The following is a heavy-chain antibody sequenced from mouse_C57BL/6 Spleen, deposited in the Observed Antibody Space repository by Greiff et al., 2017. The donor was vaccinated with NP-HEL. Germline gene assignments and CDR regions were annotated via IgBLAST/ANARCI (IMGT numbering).Heavy chain of an antibody. CDR1: GFTFSDYG. D-gene: IGHD2-4*01. J-gene: IGHJ1*03. CDR2: ISSGSSTI. CDR3: ADDYAWYFDV. Sequence: EVNVVESGGGLVKPGGSLKLSCAASGFTFSDYGMHWVRQAPEKGLEWVAYISSGSSTIYYADTVKGRFTISRDNAKNTLFLQMTSLRSEDTAMYYCADDYAWYFDVWGTGTTVTVSS. V-gene: IGHV5-17*01.